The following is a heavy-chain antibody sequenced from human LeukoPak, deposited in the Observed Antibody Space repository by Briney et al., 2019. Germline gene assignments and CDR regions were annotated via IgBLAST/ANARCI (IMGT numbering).Heavy chain of an antibody. CDR1: GFTFSSYG. D-gene: IGHD5-18*01. J-gene: IGHJ4*02. CDR3: AKGRDTNS. V-gene: IGHV3-30*18. Sequence: GGSLRLSCAGSGFTFSSYGMHWVRQAPGKGLEWVAVISYDGSNKYYADSVKGRFTISRDNSKNTLYLQMNSLRAEDTAVYYCAKGRDTNSWGQGTLVTVSS. CDR2: ISYDGSNK.